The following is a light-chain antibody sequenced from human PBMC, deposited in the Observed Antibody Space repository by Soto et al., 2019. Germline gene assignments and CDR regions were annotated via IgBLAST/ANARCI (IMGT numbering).Light chain of an antibody. CDR3: AAWDDRLGGRL. V-gene: IGLV1-47*01. J-gene: IGLJ3*02. Sequence: QSVLTQPPSVSATPGQRVTISCSGTSSNVGSHYVYWYQQLSGTAPKLLIYNNGQRPSGVPDRFSDSKSGTSASLAISGLRSEDEADYYCAAWDDRLGGRLFGGGTKVTVL. CDR1: SSNVGSHY. CDR2: NNG.